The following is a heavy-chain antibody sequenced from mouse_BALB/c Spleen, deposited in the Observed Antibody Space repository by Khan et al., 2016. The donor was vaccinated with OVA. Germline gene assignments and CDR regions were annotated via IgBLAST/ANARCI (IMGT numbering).Heavy chain of an antibody. J-gene: IGHJ3*01. Sequence: VKLLESGAELVRPGSSVKISCKASGYVFSSYWMNWVEQRPGQGLEWIGQIYPGDGDTKYNGKFKGKVTLTADKSSSTAYMQISSLTSEDSAVYFCARNGYDFFAYWGQGTLVTVSA. CDR1: GYVFSSYW. CDR3: ARNGYDFFAY. V-gene: IGHV1-80*01. CDR2: IYPGDGDT. D-gene: IGHD2-14*01.